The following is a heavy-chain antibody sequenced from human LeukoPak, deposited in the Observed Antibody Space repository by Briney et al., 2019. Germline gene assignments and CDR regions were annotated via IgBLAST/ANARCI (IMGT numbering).Heavy chain of an antibody. Sequence: SETLSLTCTVSGGSISSSSYYWGWIRQPPGKGLEWIGYIYYSGSTNYNPSLKSRVTISVDTSKNQFSLKLSSVTAADTAVYYCARVDPHYYDSSGYCFDYWGQGTLVTVSS. CDR2: IYYSGST. D-gene: IGHD3-22*01. CDR3: ARVDPHYYDSSGYCFDY. J-gene: IGHJ4*02. CDR1: GGSISSSSYY. V-gene: IGHV4-61*05.